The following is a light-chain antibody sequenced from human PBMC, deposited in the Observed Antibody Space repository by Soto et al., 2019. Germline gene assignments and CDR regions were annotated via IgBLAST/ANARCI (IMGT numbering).Light chain of an antibody. V-gene: IGKV3-20*01. Sequence: EIALSQSPGTLSLSPGERSTLSCSASQSVSSNYLAWYQQKPGQAPRLLISGTSSRATGIPDRFSGSGSGTDFTLTINRLEPEDFAVYYCQQYGISVWTFGQGTKVDIK. CDR3: QQYGISVWT. CDR2: GTS. CDR1: QSVSSNY. J-gene: IGKJ1*01.